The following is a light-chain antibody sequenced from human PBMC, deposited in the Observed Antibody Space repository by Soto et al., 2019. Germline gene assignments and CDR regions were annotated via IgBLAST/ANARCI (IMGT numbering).Light chain of an antibody. CDR3: QLYGGSPWT. CDR2: SVS. V-gene: IGKV3-20*01. Sequence: VVLTQSPGTLSLSPGERATLSCRASQTISHKYLAWFQQKAGQAPRLLIHSVSVRATGAPDRFSGSGSGTDFTLTISRLEPEDFAVYYCQLYGGSPWTFGQGTKVEV. CDR1: QTISHKY. J-gene: IGKJ1*01.